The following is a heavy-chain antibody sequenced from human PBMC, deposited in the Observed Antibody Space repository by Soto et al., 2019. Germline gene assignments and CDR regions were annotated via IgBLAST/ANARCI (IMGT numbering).Heavy chain of an antibody. CDR3: PIAVAGRGSLGY. D-gene: IGHD6-19*01. Sequence: QVQLVESGGGVVQPGRSLRLSCAASGFTFSSYAMHWVRQAPGKGLEWVAVISYDGSNKYYADSVKGRFTISRDNSKNTLYLQMNSLRAEDTAVYYCPIAVAGRGSLGYWGQGTLVTVSS. J-gene: IGHJ4*02. CDR2: ISYDGSNK. CDR1: GFTFSSYA. V-gene: IGHV3-30-3*01.